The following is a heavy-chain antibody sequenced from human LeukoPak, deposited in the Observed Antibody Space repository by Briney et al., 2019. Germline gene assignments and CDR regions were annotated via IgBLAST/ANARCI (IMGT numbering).Heavy chain of an antibody. V-gene: IGHV4-4*07. J-gene: IGHJ5*02. CDR3: ARDQAYSSSWLLAWFDP. CDR2: IYTSGST. D-gene: IGHD6-13*01. CDR1: GGSISSYY. Sequence: SETLSLACTVSGGSISSYYWSWIRQPAGKGLEWIGRIYTSGSTNYNPSLKSRVTMSVDTSKNQFSLKLSSVTAADTAVYYCARDQAYSSSWLLAWFDPWGQGTLVTVSS.